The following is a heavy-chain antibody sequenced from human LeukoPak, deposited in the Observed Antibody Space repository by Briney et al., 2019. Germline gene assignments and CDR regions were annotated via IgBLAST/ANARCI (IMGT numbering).Heavy chain of an antibody. D-gene: IGHD3-10*01. CDR2: INYSGST. CDR3: ARHVYRRPYGSGSYPTLYYMDV. V-gene: IGHV4-39*01. J-gene: IGHJ6*03. Sequence: PSKTLSLTCTVSGGSISNTYYWGWIRQPPGKGLEWIGSINYSGSTYYNPSLKSRVTISVDTSKNQFSLKLSSVTAADTAVYYCARHVYRRPYGSGSYPTLYYMDVWGKGTTVTISS. CDR1: GGSISNTYY.